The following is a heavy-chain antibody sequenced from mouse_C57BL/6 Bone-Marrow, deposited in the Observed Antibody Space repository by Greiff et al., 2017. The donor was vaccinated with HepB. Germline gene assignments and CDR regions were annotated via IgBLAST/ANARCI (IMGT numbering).Heavy chain of an antibody. Sequence: EVKLQESEVGLVQPGSSMKLSCTASGFTFSDYYMAWVRQVPEKGLEWVANINYDGSSTYYLDSLKSRFIISRDNAKNILYLQMSSLKSEDTATYYCARGGSWFAYWGQGTLVTVSA. CDR2: INYDGSST. J-gene: IGHJ3*01. CDR3: ARGGSWFAY. CDR1: GFTFSDYY. V-gene: IGHV5-16*01.